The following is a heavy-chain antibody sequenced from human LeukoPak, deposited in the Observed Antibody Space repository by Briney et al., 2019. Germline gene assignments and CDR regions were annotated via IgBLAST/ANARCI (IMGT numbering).Heavy chain of an antibody. CDR2: ISGSGDST. D-gene: IGHD3-22*01. V-gene: IGHV3-23*01. Sequence: GGSLRLSCAASGFTFSNYAMSWARQAPGKGLEWVSGISGSGDSTYYADSVKGRFTISRDNSKNTLYLQMNSLRAEDTAVYYCAKDEDTYYYDSSGYNYYYYMDVWGKGTTVTVS. CDR3: AKDEDTYYYDSSGYNYYYYMDV. J-gene: IGHJ6*03. CDR1: GFTFSNYA.